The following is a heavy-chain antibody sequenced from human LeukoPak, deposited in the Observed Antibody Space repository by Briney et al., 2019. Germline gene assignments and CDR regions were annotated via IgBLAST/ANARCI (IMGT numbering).Heavy chain of an antibody. D-gene: IGHD3-16*02. Sequence: WASVNVSCVDSRYSFTGYYMQSVRQAPRPGREWMGWINASSGGTNYTQKFRGRVTMTRDTSLSTGYMGLSRVRSDDTAVYYCARAHNYVWGSYPVPWDYCGQGTLGTVSS. CDR1: RYSFTGYY. CDR3: ARAHNYVWGSYPVPWDY. J-gene: IGHJ4*02. CDR2: INASSGGT. V-gene: IGHV1-2*02.